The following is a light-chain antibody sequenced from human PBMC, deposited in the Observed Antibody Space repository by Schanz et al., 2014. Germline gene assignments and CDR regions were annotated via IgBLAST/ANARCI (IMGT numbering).Light chain of an antibody. J-gene: IGLJ3*02. Sequence: QSVLTQPPSASGSPGQSVTISCTGSSSDVGGYNYVSWYQQHPGKAPKLIIYEVRKRPSGVPDRFSGSKSGDTASLTVSGLEGDDEGDYYCSSFAGSGGWVFGGGTKLTVL. CDR2: EVR. V-gene: IGLV2-8*01. CDR3: SSFAGSGGWV. CDR1: SSDVGGYNY.